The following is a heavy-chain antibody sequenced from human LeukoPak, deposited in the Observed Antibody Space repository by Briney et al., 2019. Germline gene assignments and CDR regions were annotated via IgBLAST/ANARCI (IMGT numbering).Heavy chain of an antibody. CDR2: IIPIFGTA. J-gene: IGHJ4*02. CDR3: ARGYQLLIFDY. Sequence: ASVKVSCKASGGTFSSYAISWARQAPGQGLEWMGRIIPIFGTANYAQKFQGRVTITTDESTSTAYMELSSLRSEDTAVYYCARGYQLLIFDYWGQGTLVTVSS. CDR1: GGTFSSYA. V-gene: IGHV1-69*05. D-gene: IGHD2-2*01.